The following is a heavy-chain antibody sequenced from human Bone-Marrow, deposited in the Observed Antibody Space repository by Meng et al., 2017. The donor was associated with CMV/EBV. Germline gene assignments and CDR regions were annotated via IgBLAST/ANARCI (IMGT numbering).Heavy chain of an antibody. J-gene: IGHJ5*02. CDR1: GYTFTSYD. V-gene: IGHV1-8*01. CDR2: MNPNSGNT. Sequence: ASVKVSCKASGYTFTSYDINWVRQATGQGLEWMGWMNPNSGNTGYAQKFQGRVTMTRNTSISTAYMELSSLRSEDTAVYYCARSDSGSYEGWFDPWGQGTLVTVSS. CDR3: ARSDSGSYEGWFDP. D-gene: IGHD1-26*01.